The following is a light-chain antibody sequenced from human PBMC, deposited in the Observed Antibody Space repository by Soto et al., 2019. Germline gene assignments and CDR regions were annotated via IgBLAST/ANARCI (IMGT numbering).Light chain of an antibody. CDR2: DAS. CDR1: LSVSNN. CDR3: QHCSVWPT. Sequence: EAVLTQSPATLSVSPGERVILSCRASLSVSNNLAWYQQKPGQAPRLLIYDASTRATGVPARFSGSGSETEFTRTIGSLQSEVCAVYYCQHCSVWPTFGQGTKVEIK. J-gene: IGKJ1*01. V-gene: IGKV3-15*01.